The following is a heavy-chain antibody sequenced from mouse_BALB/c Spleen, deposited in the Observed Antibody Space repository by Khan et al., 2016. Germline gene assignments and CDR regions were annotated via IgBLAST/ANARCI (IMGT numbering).Heavy chain of an antibody. J-gene: IGHJ2*01. CDR1: GDSITSGY. CDR2: ISYSGST. D-gene: IGHD2-3*01. CDR3: ATYDGYLFDY. Sequence: EVQLQESGPSRVKPSQTLSITCSVTGDSITSGYWNWIRKSPGKKLEYMGYISYSGSTYYNPSLKSRISITRDTAKNQNYLQVNSMTTEDTASYSCATYDGYLFDYWGQGTTLTVAS. V-gene: IGHV3-8*02.